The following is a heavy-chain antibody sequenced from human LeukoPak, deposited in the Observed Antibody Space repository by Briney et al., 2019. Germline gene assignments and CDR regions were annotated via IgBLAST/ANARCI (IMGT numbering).Heavy chain of an antibody. V-gene: IGHV1-2*02. CDR3: ARDKELGDFDL. CDR2: INPNSGGT. CDR1: GYTFTGYY. Sequence: ASVKVSCKASGYTFTGYYMHWVRQAPGQGLEWMGWINPNSGGTNYAQKFQGRVTMTWDTSITTAYTELTRLRSDDTAVYYCARDKELGDFDLWGQGTLVTVSS. J-gene: IGHJ4*02. D-gene: IGHD1-7*01.